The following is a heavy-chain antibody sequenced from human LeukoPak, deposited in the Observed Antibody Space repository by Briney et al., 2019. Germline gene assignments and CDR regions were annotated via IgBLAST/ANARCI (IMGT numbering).Heavy chain of an antibody. CDR2: INHSGST. V-gene: IGHV4-34*01. CDR3: ARGRRGYSYGYPNYYYGMDV. D-gene: IGHD5-18*01. Sequence: SETLSLTCAVYGGSFSGYYWSWIRQPPGKGLEWIGEINHSGSTNYNPSLKSRATISVDTSKNQFSLKLSSVTAADTAVYYCARGRRGYSYGYPNYYYGMDVWGQGTTVTVSS. CDR1: GGSFSGYY. J-gene: IGHJ6*02.